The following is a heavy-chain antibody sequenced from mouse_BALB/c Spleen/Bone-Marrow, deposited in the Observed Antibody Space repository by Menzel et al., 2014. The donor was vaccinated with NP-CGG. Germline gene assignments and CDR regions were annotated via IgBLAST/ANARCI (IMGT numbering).Heavy chain of an antibody. CDR2: IDPSTGYT. CDR3: ARGGIYDGYSY. CDR1: GYTFTNYW. J-gene: IGHJ3*01. Sequence: VQLQQSGAELAKPRASVKMSCKASGYTFTNYWMHWVKQRPGPGLEWIGYIDPSTGYTEYNQKFKDKATLTADKSSSTAYMQLSSLTSEDSAVYYCARGGIYDGYSYWGQGTLVTVSA. V-gene: IGHV1-7*01. D-gene: IGHD2-3*01.